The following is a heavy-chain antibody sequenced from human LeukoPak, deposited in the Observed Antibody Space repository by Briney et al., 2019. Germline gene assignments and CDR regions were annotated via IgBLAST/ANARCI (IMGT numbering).Heavy chain of an antibody. D-gene: IGHD6-25*01. V-gene: IGHV4-59*01. CDR1: GDSISSYY. Sequence: SETLSLTCTVSGDSISSYYWNWIRQPPGKGLEWIGYIYYSGSTNYNPSLKSRVTISVDTSKNQFSLRLSSVTAADTAVYYCARGSGLSSAPDYWGQGTLVTVSS. J-gene: IGHJ4*02. CDR2: IYYSGST. CDR3: ARGSGLSSAPDY.